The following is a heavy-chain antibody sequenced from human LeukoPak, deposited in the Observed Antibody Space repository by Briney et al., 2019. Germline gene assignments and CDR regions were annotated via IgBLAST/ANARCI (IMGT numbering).Heavy chain of an antibody. CDR2: ISYDGSNK. CDR3: ARDDCSSTSCYGWFDP. J-gene: IGHJ5*02. Sequence: GGSLRLCCAASGFTFSSYAMHWVRQAPGKGLEWVVVISYDGSNKYYAESVKGRFTISRDNSKNTLYLQMNSLRAEDTAVYYCARDDCSSTSCYGWFDPWGQGTLVTVSS. V-gene: IGHV3-30*04. CDR1: GFTFSSYA. D-gene: IGHD2-2*01.